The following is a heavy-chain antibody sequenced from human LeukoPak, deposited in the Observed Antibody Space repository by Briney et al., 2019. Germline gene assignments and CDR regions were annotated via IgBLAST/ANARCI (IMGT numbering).Heavy chain of an antibody. D-gene: IGHD3-16*02. Sequence: GGSLRLSCAASGFTFSSYAMSWVRQAPGKGLEWVSAISGSGSATYYAGSVKGRFTISRDNSKNMLYLQMNGLRAGDTAVYYCAKDPYVVSLDYWGQGTLVTVSS. J-gene: IGHJ4*02. CDR2: ISGSGSAT. CDR3: AKDPYVVSLDY. CDR1: GFTFSSYA. V-gene: IGHV3-23*01.